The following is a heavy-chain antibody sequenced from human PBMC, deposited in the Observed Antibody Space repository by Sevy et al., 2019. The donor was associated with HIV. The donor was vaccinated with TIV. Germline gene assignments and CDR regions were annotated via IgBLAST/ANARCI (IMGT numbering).Heavy chain of an antibody. CDR1: GGSISSYY. Sequence: SETLSLTCTVSGGSISSYYWSWIRQPPGKGLELIGYIYYSGSTNYNPSLKSRVTISVDTSKNQFSLKLSSVTAADTAVYYCARGGAVTFGGVIVKSAFDIWGQGTMVTVSS. J-gene: IGHJ3*02. CDR2: IYYSGST. CDR3: ARGGAVTFGGVIVKSAFDI. V-gene: IGHV4-59*01. D-gene: IGHD3-16*02.